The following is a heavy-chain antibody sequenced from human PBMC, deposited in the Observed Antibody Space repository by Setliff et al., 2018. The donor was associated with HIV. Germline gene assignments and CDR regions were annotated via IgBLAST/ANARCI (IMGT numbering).Heavy chain of an antibody. CDR3: ARVPVCSSTSCLHVNAFDI. J-gene: IGHJ3*02. CDR2: IYTSGST. CDR1: GGSISSHY. Sequence: SETLSLTCTVSGGSISSHYWSWIRQPAGKGLEWIGRIYTSGSTNYNPSLKSRVTMSIDTSKNQFSLTLSSVTAADTAVYYCARVPVCSSTSCLHVNAFDIWGQGTMVTVSS. D-gene: IGHD2-2*01. V-gene: IGHV4-4*07.